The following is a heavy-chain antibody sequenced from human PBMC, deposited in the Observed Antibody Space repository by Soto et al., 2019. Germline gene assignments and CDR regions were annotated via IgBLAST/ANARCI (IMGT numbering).Heavy chain of an antibody. CDR2: ISSNGTFI. J-gene: IGHJ4*02. D-gene: IGHD2-21*01. V-gene: IGHV3-21*01. CDR1: GFTFSSYS. Sequence: ESGGGLVKPGGSLRLSCAASGFTFSSYSMNWVRQAPGKGLEGVSSISSNGTFIYYADSVKGRFTISRDNAKNSLFLQMNSLRAEDTAVDYCARGMGRDTGCDYSYWGQGTLVTVSS. CDR3: ARGMGRDTGCDYSY.